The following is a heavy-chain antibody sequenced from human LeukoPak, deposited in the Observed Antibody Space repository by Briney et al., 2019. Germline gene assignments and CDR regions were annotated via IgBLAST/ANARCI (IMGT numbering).Heavy chain of an antibody. V-gene: IGHV4-4*07. CDR3: ARDFYGSGSYYFDY. CDR1: GGSISSYY. J-gene: IGHJ4*02. CDR2: IYTSGST. Sequence: SETLSLTCTVSGGSISSYYWSWIRQPAGKGLEWIGHIYTSGSTNYNPSLKSRVTMSVDTSKNQFSLKLSSVTAADTAVYYCARDFYGSGSYYFDYWGQGTLVTVSS. D-gene: IGHD3-10*01.